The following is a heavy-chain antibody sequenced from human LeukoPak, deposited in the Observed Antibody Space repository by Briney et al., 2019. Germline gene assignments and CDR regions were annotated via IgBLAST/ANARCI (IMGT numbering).Heavy chain of an antibody. V-gene: IGHV4-39*07. J-gene: IGHJ4*02. CDR3: AAGVHYYGSGTIQYYFDY. CDR1: GGSINSGDYY. CDR2: IYYSGST. Sequence: SETLSLTCTVSGGSINSGDYYWVWIRQPPGKGLEWIGSIYYSGSTSYNPSLKSRVTISLDTSKNQFSLKLSSVPAADTAVYYCAAGVHYYGSGTIQYYFDYWGQGTLVTVSS. D-gene: IGHD3-10*01.